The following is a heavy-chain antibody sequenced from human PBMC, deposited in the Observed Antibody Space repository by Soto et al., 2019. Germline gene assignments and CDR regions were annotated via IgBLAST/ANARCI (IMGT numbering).Heavy chain of an antibody. CDR2: IFSNDEK. Sequence: GSGPTLVNPTETLTLTCTVSGFSLSNARMGVSWIRQPPGKALEWLAHIFSNDEKSYSTSLKSRLTISKDTSKSQVVLTMTNMDPVDTATYYCARILTSSYGGNSIDYWGQGTLVTVSS. CDR1: GFSLSNARMG. J-gene: IGHJ4*02. CDR3: ARILTSSYGGNSIDY. D-gene: IGHD4-17*01. V-gene: IGHV2-26*01.